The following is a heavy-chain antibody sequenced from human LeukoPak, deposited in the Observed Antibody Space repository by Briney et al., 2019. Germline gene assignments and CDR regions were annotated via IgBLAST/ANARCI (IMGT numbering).Heavy chain of an antibody. D-gene: IGHD3-10*01. J-gene: IGHJ4*02. CDR2: ISEGGGST. CDR3: AKRGVVIRGILVIGYHQEAYHYDF. CDR1: GISLSNYA. Sequence: GGSLRLSCVVSGISLSNYAMTWVRQAPGKGLEWVSYISEGGGSTTYADSVKGRFTISRDTSLNTLYLQMNNLRAEDTAVYFCAKRGVVIRGILVIGYHQEAYHYDFWGQGVLVTVSS. V-gene: IGHV3-23*01.